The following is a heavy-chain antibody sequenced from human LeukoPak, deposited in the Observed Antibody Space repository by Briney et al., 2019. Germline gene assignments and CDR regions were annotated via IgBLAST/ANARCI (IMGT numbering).Heavy chain of an antibody. CDR1: GFIFDNYA. Sequence: GGSLRLSCAAPGFIFDNYAIHCVRQAPGKGLEWVSLISGDGGRTFYADSVSGLFTISRNNTRKSLSLQMSSLRSEDTALYYCARESETSGWYDYWGQGTLVTVSS. V-gene: IGHV3-43*02. CDR3: ARESETSGWYDY. J-gene: IGHJ4*02. D-gene: IGHD6-19*01. CDR2: ISGDGGRT.